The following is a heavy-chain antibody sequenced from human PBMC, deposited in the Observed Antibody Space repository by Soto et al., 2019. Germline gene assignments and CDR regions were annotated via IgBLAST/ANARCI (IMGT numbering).Heavy chain of an antibody. J-gene: IGHJ6*02. CDR1: GYSFTSYW. CDR2: IYPGDSDT. CDR3: AKYQLPRDYYYYGMDV. D-gene: IGHD2-2*01. Sequence: PGESLKISCKGSGYSFTSYWTGWVRQMPGKGLEWMGIIYPGDSDTRYSPSFQGQVTISADKSISTAYLQWSSLKASDTAMYYCAKYQLPRDYYYYGMDVWGQGTTVTVSS. V-gene: IGHV5-51*01.